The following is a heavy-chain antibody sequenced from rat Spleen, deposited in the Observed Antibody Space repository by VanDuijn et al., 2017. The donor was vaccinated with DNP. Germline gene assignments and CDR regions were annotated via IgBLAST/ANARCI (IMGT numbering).Heavy chain of an antibody. V-gene: IGHV5-29*01. Sequence: EVQLVESGGGPVQPGRSLKLSCAASGFTFSNYGMAWVRQAPTKGLEWVATISYDGSDTYYRDSVKGRFTISRDNAKSTLYLQMDSLRSEDTATYYCAGRPPPTRGPFDYWGQGVLVTVSS. J-gene: IGHJ2*01. D-gene: IGHD1-4*01. CDR2: ISYDGSDT. CDR3: AGRPPPTRGPFDY. CDR1: GFTFSNYG.